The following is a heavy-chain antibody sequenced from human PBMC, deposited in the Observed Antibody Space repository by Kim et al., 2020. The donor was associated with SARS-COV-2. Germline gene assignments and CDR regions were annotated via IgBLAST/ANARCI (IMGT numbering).Heavy chain of an antibody. CDR2: IYTAGTT. J-gene: IGHJ4*02. CDR3: ARGGCNGVGFGFDS. V-gene: IGHV3-53*04. CDR1: GLSVTSSY. D-gene: IGHD3-16*01. Sequence: GGSLRLSCAASGLSVTSSYMSWVRQAPGKGLEWVTAIYTAGTTEYADSVKGRFTTPRHISNNTLDLLMSSLRNEDTAVYYCARGGCNGVGFGFDSWGQGT.